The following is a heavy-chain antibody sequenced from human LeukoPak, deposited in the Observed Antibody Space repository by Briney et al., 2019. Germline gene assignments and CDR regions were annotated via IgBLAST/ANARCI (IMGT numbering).Heavy chain of an antibody. Sequence: PGGSLRLSCAASGFTFSTHVIRWVRQAPGKGLEWVSAIGSGGDTYYADSVKGRFTVSRDNSKNTVHLQMNGLRAEDTAVYYCTKDGGRTFDFWGQGALVTVSS. CDR2: IGSGGDT. CDR3: TKDGGRTFDF. J-gene: IGHJ4*02. D-gene: IGHD1-26*01. V-gene: IGHV3-23*01. CDR1: GFTFSTHV.